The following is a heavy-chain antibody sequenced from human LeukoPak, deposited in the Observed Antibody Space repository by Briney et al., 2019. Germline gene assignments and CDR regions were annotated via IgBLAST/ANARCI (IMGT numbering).Heavy chain of an antibody. J-gene: IGHJ6*03. CDR2: SNDSGGT. CDR1: GGTFSGYY. D-gene: IGHD3-22*01. CDR3: ARDGVVVIIGYYYYYMDV. Sequence: SETLSLTCAVYGGTFSGYYWSWIRQPPGKRLEWVGESNDSGGTNYNPSLKSRVTISADKSKNQVSLKLTSVTAADTAVYYCARDGVVVIIGYYYYYMDVWGKGTTVTVSS. V-gene: IGHV4-34*01.